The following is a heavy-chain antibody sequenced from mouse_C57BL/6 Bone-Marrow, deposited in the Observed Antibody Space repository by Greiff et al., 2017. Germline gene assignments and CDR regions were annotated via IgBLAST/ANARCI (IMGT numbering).Heavy chain of an antibody. CDR2: IYPRSGNT. V-gene: IGHV1-81*01. Sequence: VQLQQSGAELARPGASVKLSCKASGYTFTSYGISWVKQRTGQGLEWIGEIYPRSGNTSYNEKFKGKATLTADKSSSTAYMELRSLTSEDSAVYFCEDYYGRNYWGQGTTLTVSS. CDR1: GYTFTSYG. J-gene: IGHJ2*01. D-gene: IGHD1-1*01. CDR3: EDYYGRNY.